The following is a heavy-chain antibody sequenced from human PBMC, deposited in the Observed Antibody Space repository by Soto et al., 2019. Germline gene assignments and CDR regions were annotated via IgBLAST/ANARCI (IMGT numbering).Heavy chain of an antibody. CDR2: ISGYNGNT. V-gene: IGHV1-18*01. D-gene: IGHD3-16*01. CDR1: GYAFTSYG. Sequence: QVQLVQSGAEGKKPGASVQVSCKASGYAFTSYGVSWVRQAPGQGLEWMGWISGYNGNTNYARKFQGRITMTTDTSTSTVYMELRSLRSHDTAVYFCAINLITFGGISARFDYWGQGTRVTVSS. CDR3: AINLITFGGISARFDY. J-gene: IGHJ4*02.